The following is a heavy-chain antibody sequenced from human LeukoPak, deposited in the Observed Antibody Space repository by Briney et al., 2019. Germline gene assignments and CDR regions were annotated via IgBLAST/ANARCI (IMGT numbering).Heavy chain of an antibody. V-gene: IGHV4-59*01. Sequence: PSETLSLTCTVSGGSITTYYWSWLRQSPGRGLEWIGYIHHSVSRTYNPSLKTRVTRSVDTSKDQFTMQVSSVTAADTAAYYCARDILMVGATHYFDYWGQGTLVTVSS. J-gene: IGHJ4*02. D-gene: IGHD1-26*01. CDR3: ARDILMVGATHYFDY. CDR1: GGSITTYY. CDR2: IHHSVSR.